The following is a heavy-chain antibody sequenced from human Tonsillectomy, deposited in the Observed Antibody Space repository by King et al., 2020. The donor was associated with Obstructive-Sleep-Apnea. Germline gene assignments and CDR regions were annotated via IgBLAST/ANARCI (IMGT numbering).Heavy chain of an antibody. CDR1: GFTFSSYG. CDR2: IWYDGSNK. J-gene: IGHJ3*02. V-gene: IGHV3-33*01. CDR3: ARAYGAGKGAFDI. D-gene: IGHD4/OR15-4a*01. Sequence: VQLVESGGGVVQPGRSLRLSCAASGFTFSSYGMHWVRQAPGKGLEWVAVIWYDGSNKYYADSVKGRFTISRDNSKNTLYLQMNSLGAEDTAVYYCARAYGAGKGAFDIWGQGTMVTVSS.